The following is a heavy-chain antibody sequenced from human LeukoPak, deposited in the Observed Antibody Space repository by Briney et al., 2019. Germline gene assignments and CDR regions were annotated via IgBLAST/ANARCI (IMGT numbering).Heavy chain of an antibody. J-gene: IGHJ4*02. V-gene: IGHV1-18*01. CDR2: ISAYNGNT. D-gene: IGHD3-16*02. CDR1: GYTFTSYG. Sequence: AASVKVSCKASGYTFTSYGISWVRQAPGQGLEWMGWISAYNGNTNYAQKLQGRVTMTTDTSTSTAYMELRSLRSDDTAVYYCARGSTDPNTYDYVWGSYRDQNDYWGQGTLVTVSS. CDR3: ARGSTDPNTYDYVWGSYRDQNDY.